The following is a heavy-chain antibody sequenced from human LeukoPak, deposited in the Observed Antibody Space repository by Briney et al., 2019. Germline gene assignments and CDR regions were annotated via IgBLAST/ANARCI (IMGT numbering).Heavy chain of an antibody. CDR3: AKDQGGIAVAGISY. Sequence: GGSLRLSCAASGFTFSSYGMHWVRQAPGKGLEGVAFIRYDGSNKYYADSVKGRFTISRDNYKNTLYLQMNSLRAEDTAVYYCAKDQGGIAVAGISYWGQGTLVTVSS. CDR1: GFTFSSYG. V-gene: IGHV3-30*02. J-gene: IGHJ4*02. CDR2: IRYDGSNK. D-gene: IGHD6-19*01.